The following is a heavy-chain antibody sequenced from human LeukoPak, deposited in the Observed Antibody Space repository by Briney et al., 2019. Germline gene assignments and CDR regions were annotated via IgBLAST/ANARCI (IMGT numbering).Heavy chain of an antibody. CDR2: IYYSGST. D-gene: IGHD3-10*01. V-gene: IGHV4-59*08. CDR1: GGSISSYY. J-gene: IGHJ4*02. CDR3: ARLIPYYYGLGSYLDY. Sequence: SETLSLTCTVSGGSISSYYWSWIRQPPGKGLEWIGYIYYSGSTNYNPSLKSRVTISVGTSKNQFSLKLSSVTAADTAVYYCARLIPYYYGLGSYLDYWGQGTLVTVSS.